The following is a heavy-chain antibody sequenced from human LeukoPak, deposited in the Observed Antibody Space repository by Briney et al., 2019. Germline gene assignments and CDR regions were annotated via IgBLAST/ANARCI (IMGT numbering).Heavy chain of an antibody. D-gene: IGHD3-10*01. CDR1: GFTFKNFW. CDR3: ARARLMVVRGVIILNHFDI. CDR2: IKEDASKI. V-gene: IGHV3-7*01. J-gene: IGHJ3*02. Sequence: PGGSLRLSCAASGFTFKNFWMSWVRQAPGKGLEWVADIKEDASKIYYLDSVKGRFTISRDNAKNSLYLQMNSLRAEDTAVYYCARARLMVVRGVIILNHFDIWGQGTMVTVSS.